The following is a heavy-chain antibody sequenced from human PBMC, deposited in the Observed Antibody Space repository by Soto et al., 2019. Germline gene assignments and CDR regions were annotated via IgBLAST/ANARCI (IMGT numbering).Heavy chain of an antibody. J-gene: IGHJ6*02. Sequence: KASETLSLTCAVYGGSFSGYYWSWIRQPPGKGLEWIGEINHSGSTNYNPSLKSRVTISVDTSKNQFSLKLSSVTAADTAVYYCARESYCTNGVCYRSFLTGYYRHYYYGMDVWGQGTTVTVSS. D-gene: IGHD2-8*01. CDR3: ARESYCTNGVCYRSFLTGYYRHYYYGMDV. V-gene: IGHV4-34*01. CDR2: INHSGST. CDR1: GGSFSGYY.